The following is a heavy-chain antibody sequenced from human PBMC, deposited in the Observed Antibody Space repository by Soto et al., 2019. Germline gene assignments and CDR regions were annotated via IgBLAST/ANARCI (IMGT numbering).Heavy chain of an antibody. CDR1: GGTFSTYA. J-gene: IGHJ4*02. CDR2: IIALFGTA. CDR3: ARPKGTYSSGYYYFDF. Sequence: QVQLEQSGAEVKQPGSSVRVSCKTSGGTFSTYAINWVRQAPGQGLEWMGAIIALFGTADYSQKFQGRVSSTAGESTSTAYMGLSSLTSDDTAGYCCARPKGTYSSGYYYFDFWGQGTVVTVSS. V-gene: IGHV1-69*01. D-gene: IGHD6-19*01.